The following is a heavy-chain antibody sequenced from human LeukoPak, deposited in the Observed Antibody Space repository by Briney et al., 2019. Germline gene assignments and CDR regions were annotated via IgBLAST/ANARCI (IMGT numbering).Heavy chain of an antibody. Sequence: GGSLRLSCAVSGFTFSSYAMSWVRQAPGKGLEWVSAISGSGDNTYYADSVKGRFTISRDNSKNTLYLQMNSLRAENTAIYSVAKIGNREDYWGQGTLVTVSS. D-gene: IGHD1-14*01. J-gene: IGHJ4*02. CDR3: AKIGNREDY. CDR1: GFTFSSYA. V-gene: IGHV3-23*01. CDR2: ISGSGDNT.